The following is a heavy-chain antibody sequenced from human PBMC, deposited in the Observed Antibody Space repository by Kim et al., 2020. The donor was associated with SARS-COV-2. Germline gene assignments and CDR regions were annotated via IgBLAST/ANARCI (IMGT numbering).Heavy chain of an antibody. CDR1: GGTFSSYT. CDR3: ARSEVYSGYDLFAAFDI. V-gene: IGHV1-69*02. D-gene: IGHD5-12*01. CDR2: IIPILGIA. Sequence: SVKVSCKASGGTFSSYTISWVRQAPGQGLEWMGRIIPILGIANYAQKFQGRVTITADKSTSTAYMELSSLRSEDTAVYYCARSEVYSGYDLFAAFDIWGQGTMVTVSS. J-gene: IGHJ3*02.